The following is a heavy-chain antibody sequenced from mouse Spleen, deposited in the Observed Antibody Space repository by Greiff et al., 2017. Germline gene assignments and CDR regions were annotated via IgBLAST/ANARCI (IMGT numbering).Heavy chain of an antibody. CDR1: GISITTGNYR. Sequence: DVKLQESGPGLVKPSQTVFLTCTVTGISITTGNYRWSWIRQFPGNKLEWIGYIYYSGTITYNPSLTSRTTITRDTPKNQFFLEMNSLTAEDTATYYCARDSDYGAMDYWGQGTSVTVSS. V-gene: IGHV3-5*01. D-gene: IGHD2-4*01. J-gene: IGHJ4*01. CDR3: ARDSDYGAMDY. CDR2: IYYSGTI.